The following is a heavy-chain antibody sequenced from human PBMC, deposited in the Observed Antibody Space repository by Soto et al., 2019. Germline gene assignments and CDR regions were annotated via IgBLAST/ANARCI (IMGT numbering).Heavy chain of an antibody. Sequence: ASVKVSCKASGYTFTGYYMHCVRQAPGQGLEWMGWINPNSGGTNYAQKFQGWVTMTRDTSISTAYMELSRLRSDDTAVYYCARAGLPGIAAAGYHFDYWGQGTLVTVSS. CDR1: GYTFTGYY. V-gene: IGHV1-2*04. CDR2: INPNSGGT. CDR3: ARAGLPGIAAAGYHFDY. J-gene: IGHJ4*02. D-gene: IGHD6-13*01.